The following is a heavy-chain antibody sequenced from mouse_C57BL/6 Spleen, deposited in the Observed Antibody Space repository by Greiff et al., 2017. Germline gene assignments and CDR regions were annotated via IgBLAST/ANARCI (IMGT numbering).Heavy chain of an antibody. D-gene: IGHD1-1*01. CDR3: AREDNYYGSSYWCFDV. Sequence: EVQVVESGPGLVKPSQSLSLTCSVTGYSITSGYYWNWIRQFPGNKLEWMGYISYDGSNNYNPSLKNRISITRDTSKNQFFLKLNSVTTEDTATYYCAREDNYYGSSYWCFDVWGTGTTVTVSS. J-gene: IGHJ1*03. CDR1: GYSITSGYY. V-gene: IGHV3-6*01. CDR2: ISYDGSN.